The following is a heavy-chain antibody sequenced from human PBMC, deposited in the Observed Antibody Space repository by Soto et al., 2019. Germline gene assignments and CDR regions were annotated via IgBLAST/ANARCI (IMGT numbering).Heavy chain of an antibody. CDR2: ISYDGSNK. J-gene: IGHJ6*02. D-gene: IGHD3-10*01. CDR1: GFTFSSYG. V-gene: IGHV3-30*18. CDR3: AKEYYYGSGSYYNVGYYYYYGMDV. Sequence: QVQLVESGGGVVQPGRSLRLSCAASGFTFSSYGMHWVRQAPGKGLEWVAVISYDGSNKYYADSVKGRFTISRDNSKNTLNLQMNSLRAEDTAVYYCAKEYYYGSGSYYNVGYYYYYGMDVWGQGTTVTVSS.